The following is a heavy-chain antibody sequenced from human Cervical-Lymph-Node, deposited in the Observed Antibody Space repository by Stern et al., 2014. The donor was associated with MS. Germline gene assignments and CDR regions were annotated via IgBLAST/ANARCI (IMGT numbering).Heavy chain of an antibody. CDR3: ARGWSYEILTGYSY. V-gene: IGHV1-69*01. Sequence: MQLGESGAEVKKPGSSVKVSCKASGGTFSRYAISWVRQAPGQGLEWMGGIIPIFGRANYAQKFQDRVTITADESTSTAYMELSSLRSEDTAIYYCARGWSYEILTGYSYWGQGTLVTVSS. CDR2: IIPIFGRA. D-gene: IGHD3-9*01. J-gene: IGHJ4*02. CDR1: GGTFSRYA.